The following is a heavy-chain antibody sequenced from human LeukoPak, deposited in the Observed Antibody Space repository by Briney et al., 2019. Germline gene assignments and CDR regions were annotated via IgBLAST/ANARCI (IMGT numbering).Heavy chain of an antibody. CDR1: VGTFSSYA. CDR3: ARGNSGYDHGDPYYFDY. Sequence: GASVKVSCKASVGTFSSYAISWVRQAPGQGLEWMGGIIPIFGTANYAQKFQGRVTITADESTSTAYMELSSLRSEDTAVYYCARGNSGYDHGDPYYFDYWGQGTLVTVSS. J-gene: IGHJ4*02. D-gene: IGHD5-12*01. CDR2: IIPIFGTA. V-gene: IGHV1-69*13.